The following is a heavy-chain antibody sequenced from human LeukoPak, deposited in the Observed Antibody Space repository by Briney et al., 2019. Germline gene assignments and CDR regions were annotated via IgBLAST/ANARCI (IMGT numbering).Heavy chain of an antibody. J-gene: IGHJ4*02. CDR2: ISGSGGST. CDR3: AKDPIPADSGYDSLFDY. CDR1: GFTFSSYA. Sequence: PGGSLRLSCAASGFTFSSYAMGWVRQAPGKGLEWVSAISGSGGSTYYADSVKGRFTISRDNSKNTLYLQMNSLRAEDTAVYYCAKDPIPADSGYDSLFDYWGQGTLVTVSS. V-gene: IGHV3-23*01. D-gene: IGHD5-12*01.